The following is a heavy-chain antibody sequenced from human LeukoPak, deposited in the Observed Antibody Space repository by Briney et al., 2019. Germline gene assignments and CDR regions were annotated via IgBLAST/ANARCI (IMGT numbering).Heavy chain of an antibody. D-gene: IGHD3-16*02. J-gene: IGHJ4*02. Sequence: ASVKVSCKVSGYTLTELSMHWVRQAPGKGLEWMGGFDPEDGETIYAQKFQGRVTMTEDTSTDTAYMELSSLRSEDTAVYYCATGRTKRYDYVWGSYRSPDFDYWGQGTLVTVSS. CDR1: GYTLTELS. CDR2: FDPEDGET. V-gene: IGHV1-24*01. CDR3: ATGRTKRYDYVWGSYRSPDFDY.